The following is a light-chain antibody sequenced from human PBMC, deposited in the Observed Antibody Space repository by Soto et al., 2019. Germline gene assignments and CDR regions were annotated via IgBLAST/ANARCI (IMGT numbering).Light chain of an antibody. V-gene: IGLV2-11*01. J-gene: IGLJ3*02. Sequence: QSALTQPRSVSGSPGQSVTISCTGTSSDVGGYNYVSWYQQYPGKAPKLMTYDVSKRPSGIPALFSGSKSGNTASLTISGLQAEDEADYYCCSYAGSYTWVFGGGIKLTVL. CDR1: SSDVGGYNY. CDR3: CSYAGSYTWV. CDR2: DVS.